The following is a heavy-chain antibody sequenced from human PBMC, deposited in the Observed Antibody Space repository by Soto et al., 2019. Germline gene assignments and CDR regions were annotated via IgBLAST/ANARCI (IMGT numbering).Heavy chain of an antibody. J-gene: IGHJ5*02. CDR2: IDHIGIT. V-gene: IGHV4-34*01. D-gene: IGHD5-12*01. CDR3: ARGKGYSGYDYFDP. CDR1: GGSFSDYY. Sequence: PSETLSLTCAVYGGSFSDYYWSWIRQSPKKGLEWIGEIDHIGITNYNPSLKSRVAMSIDTSKNQFSLKLTSVTAADTAVYYCARGKGYSGYDYFDPWGQGTLVTVSS.